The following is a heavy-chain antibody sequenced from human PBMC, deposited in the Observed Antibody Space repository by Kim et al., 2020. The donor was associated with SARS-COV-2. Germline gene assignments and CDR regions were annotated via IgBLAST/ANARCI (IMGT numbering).Heavy chain of an antibody. CDR1: GGSVSSGSYY. J-gene: IGHJ5*02. D-gene: IGHD3-10*01. CDR3: ARAAYGSGTLGP. Sequence: SETLSLTCTVSGGSVSSGSYYWSWIRQPPGKGLEWIGYIYYSGSTNYNPSLKSRVTISVDTSKNQFSLKLSSVTAADTAVYYCARAAYGSGTLGPWGQGTLVTFSS. V-gene: IGHV4-61*01. CDR2: IYYSGST.